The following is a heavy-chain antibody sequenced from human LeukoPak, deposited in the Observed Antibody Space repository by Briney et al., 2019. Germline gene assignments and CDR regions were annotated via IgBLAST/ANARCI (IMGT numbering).Heavy chain of an antibody. J-gene: IGHJ4*02. CDR1: GGTFNNYV. CDR3: ARSNEILTGYYGRH. Sequence: SVKVAWKAAGGTFNNYVFTWVRQAPGHGLGCVGGIIPLFGTPNYAQKFQGSVTITTDESTNTVYMELSSLRSGDTAVYFCARSNEILTGYYGRHWGQGTLVIVSS. V-gene: IGHV1-69*05. CDR2: IIPLFGTP. D-gene: IGHD3-9*01.